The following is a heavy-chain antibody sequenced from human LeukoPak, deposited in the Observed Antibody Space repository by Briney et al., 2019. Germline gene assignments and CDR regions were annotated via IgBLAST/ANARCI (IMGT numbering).Heavy chain of an antibody. V-gene: IGHV1-69*05. CDR1: GGTFSSYP. J-gene: IGHJ6*03. Sequence: ASVKVSCKASGGTFSSYPISWVRQAPGQGLEWMGGIIPIFGTTSYAQKFQGRVTVTTDESTSTAYMELSSLRSEDTAVYYCARGIRGYYYYYMDVWGKGTTVTVSS. CDR3: ARGIRGYYYYYMDV. CDR2: IIPIFGTT.